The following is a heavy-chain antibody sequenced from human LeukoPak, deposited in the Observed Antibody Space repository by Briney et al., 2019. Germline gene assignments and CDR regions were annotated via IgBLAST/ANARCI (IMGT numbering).Heavy chain of an antibody. V-gene: IGHV3-23*01. Sequence: GGSLRLPCGASGFTFSNYAMSWVRQAPGKGLEGVSGISDSGSTAFYADSVKGRFTSSRDNPKSTLYLQMNSLRAEDTAVYYCAKDIQTWPRFPDYWGQGTLVTVSS. D-gene: IGHD5-12*01. CDR1: GFTFSNYA. J-gene: IGHJ4*02. CDR3: AKDIQTWPRFPDY. CDR2: ISDSGSTA.